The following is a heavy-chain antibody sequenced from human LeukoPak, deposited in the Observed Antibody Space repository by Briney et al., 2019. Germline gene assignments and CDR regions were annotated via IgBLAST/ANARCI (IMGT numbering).Heavy chain of an antibody. CDR1: GYSFTNYW. CDR3: ARTFMVRGVFNWFDP. CDR2: IYPGDSDA. D-gene: IGHD3-10*01. J-gene: IGHJ5*02. V-gene: IGHV5-51*01. Sequence: GESLKISCKGSGYSFTNYWIGWVRQMPGKGLEWMGIIYPGDSDARYSPSFQGQVTISADKSISTAYLQWSSLKASDTAMYYCARTFMVRGVFNWFDPWGKGPLVTVSS.